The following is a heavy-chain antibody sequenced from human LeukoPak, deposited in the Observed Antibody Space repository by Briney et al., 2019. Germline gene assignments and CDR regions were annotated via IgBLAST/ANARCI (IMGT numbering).Heavy chain of an antibody. CDR1: GFTFSSYW. Sequence: GGSLRLSCAASGFTFSSYWMSWVRQAPGKGLEWVAVIWYDGSNKYYADSVKGRFTISRDNSKNTLYLQMNSLRVEDTAVYFCASGLTAMLTAEGGFDYWGQGTLVTVSS. CDR3: ASGLTAMLTAEGGFDY. CDR2: IWYDGSNK. J-gene: IGHJ4*02. D-gene: IGHD5-18*01. V-gene: IGHV3-33*08.